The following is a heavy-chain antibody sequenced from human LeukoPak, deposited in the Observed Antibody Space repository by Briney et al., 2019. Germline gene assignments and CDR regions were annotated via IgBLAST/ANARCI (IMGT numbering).Heavy chain of an antibody. CDR3: VRTSGSYSGFDY. CDR2: VSGSGGST. J-gene: IGHJ4*02. D-gene: IGHD1-26*01. CDR1: GFIFSNYG. V-gene: IGHV3-23*01. Sequence: PGGSLRLSCAASGFIFSNYGMNWVRQAPGKGLEWVSAVSGSGGSTYYADSVKGRFTISRDNSKNTLYLQMNSLRAEDTAVYYCVRTSGSYSGFDYWGQGALVTVSS.